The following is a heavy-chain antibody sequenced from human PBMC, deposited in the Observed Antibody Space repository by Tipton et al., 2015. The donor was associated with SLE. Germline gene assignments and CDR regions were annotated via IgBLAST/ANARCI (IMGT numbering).Heavy chain of an antibody. CDR1: GGSFSGYY. Sequence: TLSLTCAVYGGSFSGYYWGWIRQPPGKGLEWIGSIYYSGSTYYNPSLKSRVTISVDTSKNQFSLNLSSVTAADTAVYYCARVGLVAPAAISSGVDYWGQGTLVTVSS. D-gene: IGHD2-2*02. V-gene: IGHV4-34*01. CDR2: IYYSGST. CDR3: ARVGLVAPAAISSGVDY. J-gene: IGHJ4*02.